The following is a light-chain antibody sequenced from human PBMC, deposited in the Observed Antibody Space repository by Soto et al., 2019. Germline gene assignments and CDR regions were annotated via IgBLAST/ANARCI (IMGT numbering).Light chain of an antibody. CDR1: QIVTSDY. V-gene: IGKV3-20*01. J-gene: IGKJ1*01. CDR3: HQYGVSPKT. CDR2: GVS. Sequence: DIVLTQSPGTLSLSPGERVTLSCRASQIVTSDYLAWYHQAPGQAPRLLIYGVSIRATGIPDRFAGSGSGPDFTLTISRLEPEDFAVYYCHQYGVSPKTFGQGTTVELK.